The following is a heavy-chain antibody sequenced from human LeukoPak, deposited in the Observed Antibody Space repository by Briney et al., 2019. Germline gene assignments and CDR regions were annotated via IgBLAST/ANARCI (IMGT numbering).Heavy chain of an antibody. CDR3: ARTWAAKWELPGQFDC. D-gene: IGHD4-23*01. J-gene: IGHJ4*02. V-gene: IGHV4-59*08. CDR1: GGSISNYY. Sequence: TSETLSLTCSASGGSISNYYWSWIRQSPGKGLEWLGFVFYRGTTNSNPAFRSRDTMYVDTSQNQFSLKMNSMTAADTAVYFCARTWAAKWELPGQFDCWGRG. CDR2: VFYRGTT.